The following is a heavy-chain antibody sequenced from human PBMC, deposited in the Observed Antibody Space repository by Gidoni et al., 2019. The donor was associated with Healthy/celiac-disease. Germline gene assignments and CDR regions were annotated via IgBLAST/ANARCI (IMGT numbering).Heavy chain of an antibody. J-gene: IGHJ4*02. CDR2: ISSSSSYI. CDR1: GFTFSSYS. V-gene: IGHV3-21*01. D-gene: IGHD6-13*01. Sequence: EVQLVESGGGLVKPGGSLRLSCAASGFTFSSYSLNWVRQAPGKGLEGVSSISSSSSYIYYADSVKGRFTISRDNAKNSLYLQMNSLRAEDTAVYYCARDRAVFGIAAAGLEAYFDYWGQGTLVTVSS. CDR3: ARDRAVFGIAAAGLEAYFDY.